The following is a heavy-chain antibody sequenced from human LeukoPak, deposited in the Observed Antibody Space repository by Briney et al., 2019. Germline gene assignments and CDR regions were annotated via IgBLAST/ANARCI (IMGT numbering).Heavy chain of an antibody. J-gene: IGHJ5*02. Sequence: ASVKVSCKASGYTFTSYGISWVRQAPGQGLEWMGWISAYNGNTNYAQKLQGRVTVTTDTSTSTAYMELRSLRSDDTAVYYCARDTCSSTSCFQRSNWFDPWGQGTLVTVSS. CDR2: ISAYNGNT. V-gene: IGHV1-18*04. CDR1: GYTFTSYG. D-gene: IGHD2-2*01. CDR3: ARDTCSSTSCFQRSNWFDP.